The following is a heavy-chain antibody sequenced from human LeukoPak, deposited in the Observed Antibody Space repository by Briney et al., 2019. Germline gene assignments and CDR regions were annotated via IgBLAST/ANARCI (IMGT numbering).Heavy chain of an antibody. CDR2: ISSSGSTI. CDR3: AKDKDADYYDSSGYPNWFDP. D-gene: IGHD3-22*01. J-gene: IGHJ5*02. Sequence: PGGSLRLSCAASGFTFSDYYMSWIRQAPGKGLEWVSYISSSGSTIYYADSVKGRFTISRDNAKNSLYLQMNSLRAEDTAVYYCAKDKDADYYDSSGYPNWFDPWGQGTLVTVSS. V-gene: IGHV3-11*01. CDR1: GFTFSDYY.